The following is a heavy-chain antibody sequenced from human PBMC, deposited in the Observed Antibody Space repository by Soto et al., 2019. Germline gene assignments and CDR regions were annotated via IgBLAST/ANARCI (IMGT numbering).Heavy chain of an antibody. J-gene: IGHJ5*02. D-gene: IGHD2-2*01. Sequence: SVEVSCKNSGYTFCNYGITWVRQAPGQPLEWLGWISLYSDGTNYAQKFQGRVSMTTDTSTTTAYMELRSLRSDDTAVYYCARVVPGAEAWFGPWGQGTLVTVSS. CDR3: ARVVPGAEAWFGP. CDR1: GYTFCNYG. CDR2: ISLYSDGT. V-gene: IGHV1-18*01.